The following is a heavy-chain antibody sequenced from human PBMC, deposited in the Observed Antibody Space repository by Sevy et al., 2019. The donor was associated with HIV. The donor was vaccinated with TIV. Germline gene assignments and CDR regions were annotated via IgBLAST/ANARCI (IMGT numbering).Heavy chain of an antibody. CDR1: GFTFSSYS. Sequence: GGSLRLSCAASGFTFSSYSMNWVRQAPGKGLEWVSYISSSSSTIYYADSVKGRFTISRDNAKNSLYLQMNSLRAEDTAVYYCARANRAMGSWYYLDYWGQGTLVTVSS. D-gene: IGHD5-18*01. CDR2: ISSSSSTI. CDR3: ARANRAMGSWYYLDY. J-gene: IGHJ4*02. V-gene: IGHV3-48*01.